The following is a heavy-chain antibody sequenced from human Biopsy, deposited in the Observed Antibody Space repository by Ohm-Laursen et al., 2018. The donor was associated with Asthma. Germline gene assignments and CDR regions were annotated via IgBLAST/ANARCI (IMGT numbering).Heavy chain of an antibody. CDR3: AGICSGGNCPDH. Sequence: PVTLSLPCTVSGGSLRSYYWTWIRQPPGKGLEWIGNIHYSGSTYSNPSLKSRVTISVDTSKKQISLRLSSVIAADTAVYYCAGICSGGNCPDHWGQGTLVTVSS. CDR1: GGSLRSYY. CDR2: IHYSGST. V-gene: IGHV4-59*01. D-gene: IGHD2-15*01. J-gene: IGHJ4*02.